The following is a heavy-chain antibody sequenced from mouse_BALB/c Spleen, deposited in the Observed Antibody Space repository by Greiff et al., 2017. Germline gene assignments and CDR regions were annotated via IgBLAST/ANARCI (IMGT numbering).Heavy chain of an antibody. V-gene: IGHV14-3*02. CDR2: IDPANGNT. CDR3: ATTVVATDY. CDR1: GYTFTSYW. Sequence: VQLQQSGAELAKPGASVKMSCKASGYTFTSYWMHWVKQRPEQGLEWIGRIDPANGNTKYDPKFQGKATITADTSSNTAYLQLSSLTSEDTAVYYCATTVVATDYWGQGTTLTVSS. D-gene: IGHD1-1*01. J-gene: IGHJ2*01.